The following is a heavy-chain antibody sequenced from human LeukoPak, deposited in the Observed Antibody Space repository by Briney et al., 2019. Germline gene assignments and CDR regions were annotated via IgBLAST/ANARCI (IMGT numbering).Heavy chain of an antibody. CDR2: ISDRGSTT. CDR1: GVTFSSYV. J-gene: IGHJ1*01. CDR3: AKGGLGYYDSSGFQY. Sequence: GGSLRLSCAASGVTFSSYVMSWVRQAPGKGLEWVSVISDRGSTTYYADPVKGRFTISRDNSKNTLYVQMNSLSAEDTAVYYCAKGGLGYYDSSGFQYWGQGTLVTVSS. V-gene: IGHV3-23*01. D-gene: IGHD3-22*01.